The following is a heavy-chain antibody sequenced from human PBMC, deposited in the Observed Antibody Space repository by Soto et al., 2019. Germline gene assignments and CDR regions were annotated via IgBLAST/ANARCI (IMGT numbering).Heavy chain of an antibody. CDR3: ATGGSYCSTTGCLYWYLDL. CDR1: SGSISSNNW. D-gene: IGHD2-2*01. CDR2: IYHSGTT. Sequence: QVHLQESGPGLVKASGTLSLTCAVSSGSISSNNWWSWVRQPPGKGLEWIGEIYHSGTTNYTPSPMCRVTISVDTSMIQFSLNLNSVTAAVTAVYYCATGGSYCSTTGCLYWYLDLWGRGTLVSVSS. V-gene: IGHV4-4*02. J-gene: IGHJ2*01.